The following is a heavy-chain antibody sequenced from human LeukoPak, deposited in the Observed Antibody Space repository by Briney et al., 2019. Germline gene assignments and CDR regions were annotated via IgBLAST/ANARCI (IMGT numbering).Heavy chain of an antibody. CDR2: IYYSGRT. CDR1: GVSISSSDYY. D-gene: IGHD5-18*01. V-gene: IGHV4-39*01. J-gene: IGHJ3*02. CDR3: ARRRTAINRYGPYDAFDI. Sequence: SETLSLTCTVSGVSISSSDYYWGWIRQPPGKGLEWIGGIYYSGRTYYNPPLKSRVSISEDTSKNQFSLKLSSVTAADTAVYYCARRRTAINRYGPYDAFDIWGQGTMVTVSS.